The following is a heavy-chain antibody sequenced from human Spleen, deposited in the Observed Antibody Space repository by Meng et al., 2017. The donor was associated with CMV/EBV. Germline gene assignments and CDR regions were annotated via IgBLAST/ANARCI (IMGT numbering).Heavy chain of an antibody. V-gene: IGHV3-30*04. CDR2: ISYDGNDK. J-gene: IGHJ3*02. Sequence: GESLKISCAGSGFSFSTYAMHWVRQAPGKGLEWVAIISYDGNDKYYADSVKGRFTISRDNSKSTLYLQMNSLRPEDTAVYYCARDVSPLRYFDCLAFDIWGQGTMVTVSS. CDR3: ARDVSPLRYFDCLAFDI. D-gene: IGHD3-9*01. CDR1: GFSFSTYA.